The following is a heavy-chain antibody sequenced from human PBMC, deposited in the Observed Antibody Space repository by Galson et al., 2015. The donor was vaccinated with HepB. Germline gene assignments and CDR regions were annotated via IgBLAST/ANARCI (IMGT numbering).Heavy chain of an antibody. CDR3: ASRALSYKTYYDFWSGYYIRCSWFDP. V-gene: IGHV4-39*01. J-gene: IGHJ5*02. D-gene: IGHD3-3*01. CDR1: GGPISSSSYY. CDR2: IYYSGST. Sequence: SETLSLTCTVSGGPISSSSYYWGWIRQPPGKGLEWIGSIYYSGSTYYNPPLKSRVTISVDTSKNQFSLKLSSVTAADTAVYYCASRALSYKTYYDFWSGYYIRCSWFDPWGQGTLVTVSS.